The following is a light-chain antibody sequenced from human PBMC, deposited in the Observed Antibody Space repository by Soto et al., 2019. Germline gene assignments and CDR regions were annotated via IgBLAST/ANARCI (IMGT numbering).Light chain of an antibody. CDR1: QSVSSSY. Sequence: EIVLTQSPGTLSLSPGERATLSCRASQSVSSSYLAWYQQKPGQAPRLLIYGASSRATGIPDRFSGSGSGTEFTLTISRLEPEDFAVYYCQQYGSSVGGTFGGGTKVDIK. CDR2: GAS. V-gene: IGKV3-20*01. CDR3: QQYGSSVGGT. J-gene: IGKJ4*01.